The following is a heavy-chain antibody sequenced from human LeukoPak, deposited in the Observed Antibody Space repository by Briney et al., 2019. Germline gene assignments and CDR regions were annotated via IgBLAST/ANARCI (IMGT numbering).Heavy chain of an antibody. Sequence: PGRSLRLSCAASGFTFSSYAMHWVRQAPGKGLEWVAVISYDRSNKYYADSVKGRFTISRYNSKNTLYLQMNSLRAGDTAVYYCARDVEPQELLWFGGFDYWGQGTLVTASS. J-gene: IGHJ4*02. CDR3: ARDVEPQELLWFGGFDY. D-gene: IGHD3-10*01. CDR2: ISYDRSNK. V-gene: IGHV3-30-3*01. CDR1: GFTFSSYA.